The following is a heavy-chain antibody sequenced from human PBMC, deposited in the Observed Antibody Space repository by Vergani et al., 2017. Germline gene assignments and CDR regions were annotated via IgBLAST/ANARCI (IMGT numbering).Heavy chain of an antibody. D-gene: IGHD6-19*01. V-gene: IGHV3-30*02. CDR1: GFTFNSYG. J-gene: IGHJ4*02. CDR2: IRSDESRR. CDR3: ARDGPFVAGAFDY. Sequence: QVQLVESGGGVVQPGGSLRLSCAASGFTFNSYGMHWVRQAPGKGLEWVASIRSDESRRYYGDSMEGPFTISRDNSKNTLYLQMKSLRPEDTAVYYCARDGPFVAGAFDYWGQGTLVTVSS.